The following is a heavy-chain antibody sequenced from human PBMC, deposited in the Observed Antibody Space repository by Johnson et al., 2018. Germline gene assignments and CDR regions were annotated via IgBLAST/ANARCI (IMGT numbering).Heavy chain of an antibody. Sequence: QVQLVESGGGVVQPGRSLRLSCAASGFTFSSYGMHWVRQAPGKGLEWVAVISYDGSNKYYADSVKGRFTISRDNSKNTLFLQMNSLRAEDTAVYYCAREGGSSGYYYASAEYCQHWGQGTLVTVSS. D-gene: IGHD3-22*01. V-gene: IGHV3-30*03. CDR2: ISYDGSNK. CDR3: AREGGSSGYYYASAEYCQH. CDR1: GFTFSSYG. J-gene: IGHJ1*01.